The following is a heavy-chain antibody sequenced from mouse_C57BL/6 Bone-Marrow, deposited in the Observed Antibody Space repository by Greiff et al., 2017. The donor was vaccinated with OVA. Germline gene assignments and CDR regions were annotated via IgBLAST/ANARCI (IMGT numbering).Heavy chain of an antibody. V-gene: IGHV1-63*01. Sequence: QVQLQQSGAELVRPGTSVKMSCKASGYTFTNYWIGWAKQRPGHGLEWIGDIYPGGGYTNYNEKFKGKATLTADKSSSTAYMQFSSLTSEDSAIYYCARRAQATYYAMDYWGQGTSVTGSA. CDR2: IYPGGGYT. J-gene: IGHJ4*01. CDR3: ARRAQATYYAMDY. D-gene: IGHD3-2*02. CDR1: GYTFTNYW.